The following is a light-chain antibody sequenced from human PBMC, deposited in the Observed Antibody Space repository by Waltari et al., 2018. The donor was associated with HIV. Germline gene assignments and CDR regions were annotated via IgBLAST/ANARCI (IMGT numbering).Light chain of an antibody. J-gene: IGLJ3*02. CDR2: FKGVGSH. CDR3: QTWGIGFQV. Sequence: QLVLTQSPSASASLGASVKLTCTLRSGHTNYAIAWHLQQPEKGLRDLMTFKGVGSHRKGDGVPDRFAGSSSGAERYLTISSLQSEDEADYYCQTWGIGFQVFGGGTKLTVL. CDR1: SGHTNYA. V-gene: IGLV4-69*01.